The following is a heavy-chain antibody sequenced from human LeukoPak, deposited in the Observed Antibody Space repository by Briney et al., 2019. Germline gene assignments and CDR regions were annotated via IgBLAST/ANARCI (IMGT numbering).Heavy chain of an antibody. V-gene: IGHV3-7*01. D-gene: IGHD5-12*01. J-gene: IGHJ4*02. CDR3: AKDQGGYEYYFDY. CDR2: IKQDGSEK. CDR1: GFTFSSYW. Sequence: GGSLRLSCAASGFTFSSYWMSWVRQAPGKGLEWVANIKQDGSEKYYVDSVKGRFTISRDNAKNSLYLQMNSLRAEDTAVYYCAKDQGGYEYYFDYWGQGTLVTVSS.